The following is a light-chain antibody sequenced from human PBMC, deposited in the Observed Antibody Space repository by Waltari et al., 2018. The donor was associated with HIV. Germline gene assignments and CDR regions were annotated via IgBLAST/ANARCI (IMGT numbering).Light chain of an antibody. CDR1: TGPVSSGHY. CDR3: MLFFRSSYL. CDR2: RSN. Sequence: QTVVTQESSLTVAPGGTITLTCSSVTGPVSSGHYANWFQQKPGQPPRPLCYRSNGRTSAAPARFSSSLVGDRASLTLSNVWPDDQAVDFGMLFFRSSYLFGGGTKVTVL. J-gene: IGLJ2*01. V-gene: IGLV7-43*01.